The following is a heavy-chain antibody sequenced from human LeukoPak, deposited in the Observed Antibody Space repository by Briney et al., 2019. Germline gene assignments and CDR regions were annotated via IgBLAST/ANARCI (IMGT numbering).Heavy chain of an antibody. CDR3: ARDGTNIVVVPVAMGPSGYYYGMDV. Sequence: ASVKVSCKASGYTFTSYGISWVRQAPGQGLEWMGWISAYNGNTNYAQKPQGRVTMTTDTSTSTAYMELRSLRSDDTAVYYCARDGTNIVVVPVAMGPSGYYYGMDVWGQGTTVTVSS. J-gene: IGHJ6*02. CDR2: ISAYNGNT. V-gene: IGHV1-18*01. CDR1: GYTFTSYG. D-gene: IGHD2-2*01.